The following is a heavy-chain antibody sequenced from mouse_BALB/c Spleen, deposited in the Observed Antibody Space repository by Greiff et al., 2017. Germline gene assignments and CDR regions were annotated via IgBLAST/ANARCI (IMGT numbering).Heavy chain of an antibody. J-gene: IGHJ4*01. CDR1: GFTFSSYG. V-gene: IGHV5-6*01. D-gene: IGHD2-12*01. Sequence: EVMLVESGGDLVKPGGSLKLSCAASGFTFSSYGMSWVRQTPGKRLEWVATISSGGSYTYYPDSVKGRFTIARDNAKNTLYLQMSSLKSEDTAMCYSAKHGDTKAMDYWGQGTSVTVSS. CDR2: ISSGGSYT. CDR3: AKHGDTKAMDY.